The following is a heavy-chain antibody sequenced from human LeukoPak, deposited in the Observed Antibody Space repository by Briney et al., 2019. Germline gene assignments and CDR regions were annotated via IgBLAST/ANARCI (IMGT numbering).Heavy chain of an antibody. V-gene: IGHV3-9*01. Sequence: PGGSLRLSCAASGFTFDDYAMHWVRQAPGKGLEWVSGISWNSGSIGYADSVKGRSTISRDNAKNSLYLQMNSLRAEDTALYYCAKDIESLGYCSGGSCWYFDLWGRGTLVTVSS. CDR1: GFTFDDYA. CDR3: AKDIESLGYCSGGSCWYFDL. J-gene: IGHJ2*01. CDR2: ISWNSGSI. D-gene: IGHD2-15*01.